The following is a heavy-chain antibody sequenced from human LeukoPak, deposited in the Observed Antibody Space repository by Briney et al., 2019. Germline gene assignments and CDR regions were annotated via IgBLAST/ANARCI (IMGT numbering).Heavy chain of an antibody. D-gene: IGHD3-9*01. V-gene: IGHV3-23*01. J-gene: IGHJ4*02. CDR2: MSGSGGST. CDR1: GVTFTTYA. CDR3: AKGPVKYYDILTGNFDY. Sequence: GGSLRLSCAASGVTFTTYATSWVRQAPGKGLEWVSTMSGSGGSTYYADSVKGRFTISRDNSKNTLYLQMNSLRAEDTAIYYCAKGPVKYYDILTGNFDYWGQGTLVTVSS.